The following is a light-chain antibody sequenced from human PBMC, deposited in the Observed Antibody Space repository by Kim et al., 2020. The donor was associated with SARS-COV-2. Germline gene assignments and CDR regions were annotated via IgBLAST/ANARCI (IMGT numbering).Light chain of an antibody. V-gene: IGLV3-1*01. Sequence: SYELTQPPSVSVSPGQTASITCSGDKLGDKYACWYQQKSGQSPVLVIYQDNKRPSGIPERFSGSNSGNTATLTISGTQAMDEDDYYCQAWDSSHWVFGGGTQLTVL. CDR2: QDN. CDR3: QAWDSSHWV. J-gene: IGLJ3*02. CDR1: KLGDKY.